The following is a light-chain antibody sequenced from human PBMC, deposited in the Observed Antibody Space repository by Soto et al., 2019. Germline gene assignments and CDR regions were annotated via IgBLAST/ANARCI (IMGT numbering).Light chain of an antibody. CDR1: QSISSW. V-gene: IGKV1-5*01. Sequence: DIQMTQSPSTLSASVGDRVTITCRAGQSISSWLAWYQQQPGKAPKLLIYDASTLESGVPSRFSGSGSGTEFTLTISSLQPDDFATYYCQQYSNYWTFGQGTKVEIK. CDR2: DAS. CDR3: QQYSNYWT. J-gene: IGKJ1*01.